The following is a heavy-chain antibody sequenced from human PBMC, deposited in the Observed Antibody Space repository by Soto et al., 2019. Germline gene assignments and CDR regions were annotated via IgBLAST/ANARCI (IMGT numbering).Heavy chain of an antibody. CDR2: IHSDGSST. Sequence: EVQLVESGGGLVQPGGSLRLSCAASGFTFSNFWMHWVRQAPGKGLVWVSRIHSDGSSTSFADSVKGRFTISRDNAENTLYLQMNSLRSDDTAVYYCARGRYGDYWGQGALVTVSS. J-gene: IGHJ4*02. CDR1: GFTFSNFW. CDR3: ARGRYGDY. D-gene: IGHD1-1*01. V-gene: IGHV3-74*01.